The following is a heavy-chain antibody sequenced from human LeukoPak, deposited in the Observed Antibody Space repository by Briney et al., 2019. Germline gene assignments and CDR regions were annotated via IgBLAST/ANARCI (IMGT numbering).Heavy chain of an antibody. CDR3: ARDGGSSGYYHRHNDAFDI. CDR2: ISAYNGNT. J-gene: IGHJ3*02. Sequence: ASVKVSCKASGYTFTSYGISWVRQAPGQGLEWMGWISAYNGNTNYAQKFQGRVTITADESTSTAYMELSSLRSEDTAVYYCARDGGSSGYYHRHNDAFDIWGQGTMVTVSS. V-gene: IGHV1-18*01. CDR1: GYTFTSYG. D-gene: IGHD3-22*01.